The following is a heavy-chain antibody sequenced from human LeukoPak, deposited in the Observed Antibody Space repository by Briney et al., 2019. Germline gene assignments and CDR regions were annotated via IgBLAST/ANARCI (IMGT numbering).Heavy chain of an antibody. CDR1: GYSFTSYW. J-gene: IGHJ5*02. D-gene: IGHD3-16*02. Sequence: GESLKISCKGSGYSFTSYWIGWVCQMPGKGLEWMGIIYPGDSGTRYSPSFQGQVTISADKSISTAYLQWSSLKASDTAMYYCARGLSSISNCFAPWGQGTLGTVSS. CDR2: IYPGDSGT. CDR3: ARGLSSISNCFAP. V-gene: IGHV5-51*01.